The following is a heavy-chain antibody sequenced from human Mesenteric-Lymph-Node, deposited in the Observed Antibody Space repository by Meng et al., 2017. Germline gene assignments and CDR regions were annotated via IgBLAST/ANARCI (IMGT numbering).Heavy chain of an antibody. V-gene: IGHV4-39*01. Sequence: QLQLQESGPGLVKPSEPLSLTCTVSGGSISGSSYYWGWIRQPPGKALEWIGSIYYSGSTHYNPSLKSRLIISIDTSKYQFSLNLASVTAADTAMYYCARNKTQGFFDYWGQGTLVTVSS. CDR1: GGSISGSSYY. CDR3: ARNKTQGFFDY. J-gene: IGHJ4*02. CDR2: IYYSGST. D-gene: IGHD2/OR15-2a*01.